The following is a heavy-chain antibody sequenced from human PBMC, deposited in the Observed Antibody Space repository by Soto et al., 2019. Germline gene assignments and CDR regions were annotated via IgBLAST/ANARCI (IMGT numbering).Heavy chain of an antibody. CDR3: AREVGTTGTRRDNWFDP. CDR1: GFTFSDYY. D-gene: IGHD1-1*01. CDR2: ISSSSSYT. Sequence: QVQLVESGGGLVKPGGSLRLSCAASGFTFSDYYMSWIRQAPGKGLEWVSYISSSSSYTNYADSVKGRFTIPRDNAKNPLYLQMNSLRAEDTAVYYCAREVGTTGTRRDNWFDPWGQGTLVTVSS. V-gene: IGHV3-11*05. J-gene: IGHJ5*02.